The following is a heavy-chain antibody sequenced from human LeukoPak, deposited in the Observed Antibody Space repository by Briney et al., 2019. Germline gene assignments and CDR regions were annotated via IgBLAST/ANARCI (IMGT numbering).Heavy chain of an antibody. CDR2: ISSSSSTI. CDR3: ARGPTMVRSEPFDY. D-gene: IGHD3-10*01. J-gene: IGHJ4*02. Sequence: PGGSLRLSCAASGFTFSSYSMNWVRQAPGKGLEWVSYISSSSSTIYYADSVKGRFTISRDNAKNSLYLQMNSLRAEDTAVYYCARGPTMVRSEPFDYWGQGTLVTVSS. V-gene: IGHV3-48*01. CDR1: GFTFSSYS.